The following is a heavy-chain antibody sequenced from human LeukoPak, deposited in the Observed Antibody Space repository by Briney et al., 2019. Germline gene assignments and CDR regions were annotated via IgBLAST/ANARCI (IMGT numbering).Heavy chain of an antibody. Sequence: GGSLRLSCAASGFTDSSNYMSWVRQAPWKGLEWVSVIYSGGTTYYADSVKGRFTISRDNSNNPLYLQMNSLRAEDTAVYYCARGPVTRFEIWGQGTMVTVSS. CDR2: IYSGGTT. D-gene: IGHD4-17*01. CDR1: GFTDSSNY. J-gene: IGHJ3*02. V-gene: IGHV3-53*01. CDR3: ARGPVTRFEI.